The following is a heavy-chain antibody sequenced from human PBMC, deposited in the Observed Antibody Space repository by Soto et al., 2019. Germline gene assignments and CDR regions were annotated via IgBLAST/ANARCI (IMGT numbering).Heavy chain of an antibody. CDR3: ARDSASNGRFDY. J-gene: IGHJ4*02. Sequence: SETLSLTCTVSGGSISSGGYYWSWIRQHPGKGLEWIGYIYYSGSTYYNPSLESRVTISVDTSKNQFSLKLSSVTAADTAVCYCARDSASNGRFDYWGQGTLVTVSS. CDR1: GGSISSGGYY. V-gene: IGHV4-31*03. CDR2: IYYSGST.